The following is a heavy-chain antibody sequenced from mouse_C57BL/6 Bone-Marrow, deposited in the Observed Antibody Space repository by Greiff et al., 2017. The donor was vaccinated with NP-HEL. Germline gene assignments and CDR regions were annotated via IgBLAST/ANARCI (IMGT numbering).Heavy chain of an antibody. CDR1: GYAFSSYW. CDR2: IYPGDGDT. J-gene: IGHJ1*03. CDR3: ARDYGSSPSYWYFDV. Sequence: QVQLKESGAELVKPGASVKISCKASGYAFSSYWMNWVKQRPGKGLEWIGQIYPGDGDTNYNGKFKGKATLTADKSSSTAYMQLSSLTSEDSAVYFCARDYGSSPSYWYFDVWGTGTTVTVSS. V-gene: IGHV1-80*01. D-gene: IGHD1-1*01.